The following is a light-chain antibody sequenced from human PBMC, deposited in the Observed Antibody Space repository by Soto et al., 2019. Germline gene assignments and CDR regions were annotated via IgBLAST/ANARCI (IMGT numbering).Light chain of an antibody. CDR2: GAS. V-gene: IGKV3-15*01. CDR1: QSVSSN. J-gene: IGKJ1*01. CDR3: PQYDNWPQ. Sequence: EIVMTQSPATLSVSPGERATLSCRASQSVSSNLAWYQQKPGQAPRLLIYGASTRATGIPARFSGSGSGTDFTLTISSLQYEDFAVYYCPQYDNWPQFGQGTKVEI.